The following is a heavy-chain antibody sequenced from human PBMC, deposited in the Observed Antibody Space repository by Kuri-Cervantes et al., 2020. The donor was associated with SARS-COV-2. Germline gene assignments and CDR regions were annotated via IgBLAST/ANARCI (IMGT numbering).Heavy chain of an antibody. CDR2: ISSSSSTI. J-gene: IGHJ4*02. Sequence: GESLKISCAASGFTFSSYSMNWVRQAPGKGLEWVSYISSSSSTIYYADSAKGRFTISRDNAKNSLYLQMNSLRAEDTAVYYCASPEVAIRGWGQGTLVTVSS. CDR1: GFTFSSYS. CDR3: ASPEVAIRG. V-gene: IGHV3-48*01. D-gene: IGHD2-2*02.